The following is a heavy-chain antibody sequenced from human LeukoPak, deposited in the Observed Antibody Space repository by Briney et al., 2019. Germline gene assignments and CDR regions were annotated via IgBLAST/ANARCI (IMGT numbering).Heavy chain of an antibody. CDR1: GGTFSSYA. CDR2: IIPIFGTA. Sequence: ASVKVSCKASGGTFSSYAISWVRQAPGQGLEWTGGIIPIFGTANYAQKFQGRVTITTDESMSTAYMELSSLRSEDTAVYYCARGAVTTTWFDPWGQGTLVTVSS. J-gene: IGHJ5*02. V-gene: IGHV1-69*05. D-gene: IGHD4-17*01. CDR3: ARGAVTTTWFDP.